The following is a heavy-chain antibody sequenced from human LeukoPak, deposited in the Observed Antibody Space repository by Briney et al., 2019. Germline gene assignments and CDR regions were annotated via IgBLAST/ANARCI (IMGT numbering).Heavy chain of an antibody. CDR2: ISSSGSTI. CDR1: GFTFSSYE. J-gene: IGHJ4*02. CDR3: ARDRTMVWGDPYYFDY. V-gene: IGHV3-48*03. Sequence: PGGSLRLSCAASGFTFSSYEMNWVRQAPGKGLEWVSYISSSGSTIYYADSVKGRFTISRDNAKNSLYLQMNSLRAEDTAVYYCARDRTMVWGDPYYFDYWGQGTLVTVSS. D-gene: IGHD3-10*01.